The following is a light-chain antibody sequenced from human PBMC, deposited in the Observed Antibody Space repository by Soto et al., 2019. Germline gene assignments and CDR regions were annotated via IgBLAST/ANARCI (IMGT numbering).Light chain of an antibody. CDR2: AAS. CDR3: QQRHNFPRG. J-gene: IGKJ1*01. CDR1: QSVSNY. V-gene: IGKV3-11*01. Sequence: EIYLTQSPDSLSSSLGDRATITCRASQSVSNYLAWYQQKPGKAPERLIYAASNLATGVPARFSGSGSGTEFTLTISSLEPADFELYYCQQRHNFPRGFGQGTKVDIK.